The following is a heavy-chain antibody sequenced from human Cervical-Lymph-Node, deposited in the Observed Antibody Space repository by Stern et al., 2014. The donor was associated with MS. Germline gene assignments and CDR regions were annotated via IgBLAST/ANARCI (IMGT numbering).Heavy chain of an antibody. Sequence: EVQLVESGGNSVQRGGSLRLSCSASGFIFASYAMHWVRPAPGKGLEWVSGISGGYATTYYADSVRGRFTISRDDSKNTLYLQMHSLRADDTAVYYCAKVRGHRDAFDEWGQGTMVTVSS. V-gene: IGHV3-23*04. D-gene: IGHD1-14*01. CDR2: ISGGYATT. CDR3: AKVRGHRDAFDE. CDR1: GFIFASYA. J-gene: IGHJ3*01.